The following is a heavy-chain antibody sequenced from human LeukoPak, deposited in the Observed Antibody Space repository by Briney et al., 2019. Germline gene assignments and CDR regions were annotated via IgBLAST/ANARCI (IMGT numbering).Heavy chain of an antibody. Sequence: GGSLRLSCAASGFTFSSYFWMHWVRHAPGKGLVWVSRIKNDGSSSTYADSVKGRFTISRDNAKNSLYLQMNTLRAEDTAVYYCVRDLDLGGYSSFEYWGQGALVTVSS. D-gene: IGHD4-23*01. CDR1: GFTFSSYFW. CDR3: VRDLDLGGYSSFEY. CDR2: IKNDGSSS. J-gene: IGHJ4*02. V-gene: IGHV3-74*01.